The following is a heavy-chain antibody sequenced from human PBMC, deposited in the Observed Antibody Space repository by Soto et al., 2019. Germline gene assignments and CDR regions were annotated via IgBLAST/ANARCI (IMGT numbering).Heavy chain of an antibody. J-gene: IGHJ6*02. CDR1: GYSFTSYW. V-gene: IGHV5-51*01. D-gene: IGHD2-2*01. CDR2: IYPGDSDT. Sequence: GESLKISCKGSGYSFTSYWIGWVRQVPGKGLEWMGIIYPGDSDTRYSPSFQGQVTISADKSISTAYLQWSSLKASDTAMYYCARQLEYQLPNYYYYGMDVWGQGTTVTVSS. CDR3: ARQLEYQLPNYYYYGMDV.